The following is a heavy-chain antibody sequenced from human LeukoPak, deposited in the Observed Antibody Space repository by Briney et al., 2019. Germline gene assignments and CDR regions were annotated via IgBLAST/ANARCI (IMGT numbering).Heavy chain of an antibody. D-gene: IGHD6-19*01. Sequence: ASVKVSCKASGYTFTGYYMHWVRQAPGQGLEWMGWINPNSGGTNYAQKFQGRVTMTRDTSISTAYMEPSRLRSDDTAVYYCAVDSSGWYLDAFDIWGQGTMVTVSS. CDR1: GYTFTGYY. CDR2: INPNSGGT. CDR3: AVDSSGWYLDAFDI. V-gene: IGHV1-2*02. J-gene: IGHJ3*02.